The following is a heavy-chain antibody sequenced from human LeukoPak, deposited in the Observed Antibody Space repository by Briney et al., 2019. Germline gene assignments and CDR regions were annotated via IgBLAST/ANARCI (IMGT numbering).Heavy chain of an antibody. Sequence: SETLSLTCTVSGGSISSYYWSWIRQPPGKGLEGIGYIYYSGSSNYNPSLKSRVTISVDASKNQFSLKLSSVTAADTAVYYWARHGYTAMHVDYWGQGTLVTVSS. V-gene: IGHV4-59*08. CDR3: ARHGYTAMHVDY. J-gene: IGHJ4*02. D-gene: IGHD5-18*01. CDR2: IYYSGSS. CDR1: GGSISSYY.